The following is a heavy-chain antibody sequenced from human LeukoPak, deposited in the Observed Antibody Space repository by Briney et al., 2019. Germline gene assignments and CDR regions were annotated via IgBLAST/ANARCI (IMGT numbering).Heavy chain of an antibody. Sequence: ASVKVSCKASGYTFTGYYMHWVRQAPGQGLEWMGWMNPNSGNTGYAQNFQGRVTITRNTSISTAYMELSSLRSEDTAVYYCARLGYSYGYGVWFDPWGQGTLVTVSS. CDR1: GYTFTGYY. V-gene: IGHV1-8*03. CDR3: ARLGYSYGYGVWFDP. J-gene: IGHJ5*02. CDR2: MNPNSGNT. D-gene: IGHD5-18*01.